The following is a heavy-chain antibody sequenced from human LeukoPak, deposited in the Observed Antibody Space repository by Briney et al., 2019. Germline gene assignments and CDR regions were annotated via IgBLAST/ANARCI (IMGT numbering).Heavy chain of an antibody. J-gene: IGHJ6*03. D-gene: IGHD2-15*01. CDR2: IYYSGST. CDR3: ARTTEGYCRGRSCYSYYYYMDV. Sequence: SETLSLTCTVSGGSISSSSYYWGWIRQPPGKGLEWIGYIYYSGSTNYNPSLKSRVTISVDTSKNQFSLKLRSVTAADTAVYYCARTTEGYCRGRSCYSYYYYMDVWGKGATVTVSS. V-gene: IGHV4-61*05. CDR1: GGSISSSSYY.